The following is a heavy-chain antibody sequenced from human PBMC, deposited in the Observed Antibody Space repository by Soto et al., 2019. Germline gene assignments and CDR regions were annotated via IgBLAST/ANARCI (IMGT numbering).Heavy chain of an antibody. CDR3: ARGVYSYGEKYYFDY. CDR1: GFCLSSDG. V-gene: IGHV3-33*01. Sequence: SRSLGLSCAASGFCLSSDGMHWVRQAPVKGLEWGSVIGYDGRNKYYADSVKGRFTISRDNANNTLYLQWKSLRAEGTAVYYGARGVYSYGEKYYFDYCSQTPLVPVS. CDR2: IGYDGRNK. D-gene: IGHD5-18*01. J-gene: IGHJ4*02.